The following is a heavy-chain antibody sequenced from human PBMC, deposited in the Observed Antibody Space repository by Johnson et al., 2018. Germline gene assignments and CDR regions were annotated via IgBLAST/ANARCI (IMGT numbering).Heavy chain of an antibody. CDR3: AKEPYGEDAFDI. V-gene: IGHV3-23*04. CDR1: GFIFSSSA. D-gene: IGHD4-17*01. CDR2: ISGSGGST. J-gene: IGHJ3*02. Sequence: VQLVQSGGGVVQXGRSLRLXCAASGFIFSSSAMRWVRQAPGKGLEWVSAISGSGGSTYYADSVKGRFTISRDNSKNTLYLQMTSLRAEDPAVYYRAKEPYGEDAFDIWGQGTMVTVSS.